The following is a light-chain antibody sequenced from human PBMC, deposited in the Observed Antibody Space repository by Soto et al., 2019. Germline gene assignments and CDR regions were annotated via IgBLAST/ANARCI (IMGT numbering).Light chain of an antibody. CDR2: GAS. V-gene: IGKV3-20*01. CDR1: QSFSSSY. CDR3: QHYVSALVT. Sequence: EIVLPQSPGTLSLSPGERATLSCRASQSFSSSYVAWYQQKPGQAPRLLIYGASSRATGIPDRFSGSGSGTDFTLPISSLEPEDFAVYYCQHYVSALVTFGPGTKVDVK. J-gene: IGKJ3*01.